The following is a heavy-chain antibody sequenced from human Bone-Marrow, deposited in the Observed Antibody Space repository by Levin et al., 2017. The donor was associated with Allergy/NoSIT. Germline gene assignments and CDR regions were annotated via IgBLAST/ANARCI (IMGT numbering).Heavy chain of an antibody. J-gene: IGHJ4*02. CDR3: AYEGYCSSTSCPSAPPFDY. V-gene: IGHV3-30*03. D-gene: IGHD2-2*01. CDR1: GFTFSSYG. Sequence: GGSLRLSCAASGFTFSSYGMHWVRQAPGKGLEWVAVISYDGSNKYYADSVKGRFTISRDNSKNTLYLQMNSLRAEDTAVYYCAYEGYCSSTSCPSAPPFDYWGQGTLVTVSS. CDR2: ISYDGSNK.